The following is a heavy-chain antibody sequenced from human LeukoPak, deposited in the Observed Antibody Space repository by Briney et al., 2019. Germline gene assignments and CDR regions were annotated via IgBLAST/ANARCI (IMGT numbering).Heavy chain of an antibody. D-gene: IGHD5-24*01. Sequence: PSETLSLTCTVSGGSISSYYWSWIRQPPGKGLEWIGYIYYSGSTNYNPSLKSQVTISVDTSKNQFSLKLSSVTAADTAVYYCARASVEMATILFDYWGQGTLVTVSS. CDR1: GGSISSYY. J-gene: IGHJ4*02. V-gene: IGHV4-59*01. CDR2: IYYSGST. CDR3: ARASVEMATILFDY.